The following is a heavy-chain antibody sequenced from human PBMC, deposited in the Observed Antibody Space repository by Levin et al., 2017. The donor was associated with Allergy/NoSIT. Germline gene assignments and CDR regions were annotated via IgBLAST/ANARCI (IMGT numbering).Heavy chain of an antibody. D-gene: IGHD6-19*01. J-gene: IGHJ4*02. CDR2: ISYDGSNK. Sequence: GGSLRLSCAASGFTFSSYGMHWVRQAPGKGLEWVAVISYDGSNKYYADSVKGRFTISRDNSKNTLYLQMNSLRAEDTAVYYCAKELAVAGLFDYWGQGTLVTVSS. V-gene: IGHV3-30*18. CDR3: AKELAVAGLFDY. CDR1: GFTFSSYG.